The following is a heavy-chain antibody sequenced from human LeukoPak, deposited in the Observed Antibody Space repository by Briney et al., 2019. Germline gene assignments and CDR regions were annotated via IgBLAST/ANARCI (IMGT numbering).Heavy chain of an antibody. Sequence: KPSETLSLTCTVSGASLNSYYWSWIRQPAGKGLEWIGRINSGGSTNYNPSLKSRVTLSVDTSKNQFSLRLSSLTVADTAVYYCAREGRYGDYEGYWGQGTLVTVSS. V-gene: IGHV4-4*07. CDR1: GASLNSYY. J-gene: IGHJ4*02. CDR2: INSGGST. D-gene: IGHD4-17*01. CDR3: AREGRYGDYEGY.